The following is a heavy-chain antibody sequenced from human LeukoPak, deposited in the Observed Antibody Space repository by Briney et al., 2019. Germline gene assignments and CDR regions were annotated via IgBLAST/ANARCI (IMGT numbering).Heavy chain of an antibody. CDR2: IYPDNSDT. V-gene: IGHV5-51*01. J-gene: IGHJ6*02. CDR3: ARPRVVNVRSAYYYYTIDV. Sequence: GESLKISCKASGYSFIGYWIGWVRQMPGKGLEWMGIIYPDNSDTRYSPSFQGQVTISADKSISTAYLQWSSLKASDTAMYYCARPRVVNVRSAYYYYTIDVWGRGTTVTVSS. D-gene: IGHD2-8*02. CDR1: GYSFIGYW.